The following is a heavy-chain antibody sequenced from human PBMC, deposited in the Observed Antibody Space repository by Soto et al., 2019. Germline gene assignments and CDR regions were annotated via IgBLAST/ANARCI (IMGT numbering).Heavy chain of an antibody. CDR2: ISDSGSNT. Sequence: VHLLESGGGLVQPGGSLRLSCGVSGSTFNSDDMSWVRQAPGRGLEWVSGISDSGSNTYYADSVKGRFTIFRDNSKNTLYLQMNSLRVEDTALYYCAKDGGWSLAVAGLFDSWGQGTLVTVSS. CDR1: GSTFNSDD. D-gene: IGHD6-19*01. V-gene: IGHV3-23*01. J-gene: IGHJ4*02. CDR3: AKDGGWSLAVAGLFDS.